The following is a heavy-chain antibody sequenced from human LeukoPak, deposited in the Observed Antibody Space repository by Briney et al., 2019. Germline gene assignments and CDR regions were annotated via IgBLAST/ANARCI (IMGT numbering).Heavy chain of an antibody. CDR1: GYTFTGYY. V-gene: IGHV1-2*06. CDR3: ARSPLTYCSSTSCYGLDP. CDR2: INPNSGGT. D-gene: IGHD2-2*01. Sequence: ASVKVSXKASGYTFTGYYMHWVRQAPGQGLEWMGRINPNSGGTNYAQKFQGRVTMTRDTSISTAYMELSRLRSDDTAVYYCARSPLTYCSSTSCYGLDPWGQGTLVTVSS. J-gene: IGHJ5*02.